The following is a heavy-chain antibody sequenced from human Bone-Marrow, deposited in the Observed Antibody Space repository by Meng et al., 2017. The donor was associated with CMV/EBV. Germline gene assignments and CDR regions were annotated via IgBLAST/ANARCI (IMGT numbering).Heavy chain of an antibody. V-gene: IGHV1-69*05. J-gene: IGHJ6*02. CDR2: IIPIFGTA. CDR3: ARGSLTGISLYYYYYGMDV. D-gene: IGHD7-27*01. CDR1: GGTFSSYA. Sequence: SVKVSCKASGGTFSSYATSWVRQAPGQGLEWMGGIIPIFGTANYAQKFQGRVTITTDESTSTAYMELSSLRSEDTAVYYCARGSLTGISLYYYYYGMDVWGQGTTVTVSS.